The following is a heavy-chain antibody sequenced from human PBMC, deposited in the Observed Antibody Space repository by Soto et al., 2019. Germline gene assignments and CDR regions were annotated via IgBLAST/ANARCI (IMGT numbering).Heavy chain of an antibody. Sequence: GGSLRLSCAASGFTFSSYSMNWVRQAPGKGLEWVSYISSSSTIYYADSVKGRFTISRDNAKNSLYLQMNSLRDEDTAVYYCARAMGDCTNGVCTEFDYWGQGTLVTVSS. CDR1: GFTFSSYS. D-gene: IGHD2-8*01. V-gene: IGHV3-48*02. CDR3: ARAMGDCTNGVCTEFDY. J-gene: IGHJ4*02. CDR2: ISSSSTI.